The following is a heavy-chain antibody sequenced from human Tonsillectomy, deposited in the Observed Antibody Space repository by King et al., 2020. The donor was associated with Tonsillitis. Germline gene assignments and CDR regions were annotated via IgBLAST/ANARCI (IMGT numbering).Heavy chain of an antibody. CDR1: GGSISSYY. V-gene: IGHV4-59*01. D-gene: IGHD4-23*01. Sequence: LQLQESGPGLVKPSETLSLTCTVSGGSISSYYWSWIRQPPGKGLEWIGYIYYSGSTNYNPSLKSRVTISVDTSKNQFSLKLSSVTAADTAVYYCARDLRDGGNSGGGDYWGQGTLVTVSS. CDR3: ARDLRDGGNSGGGDY. J-gene: IGHJ4*02. CDR2: IYYSGST.